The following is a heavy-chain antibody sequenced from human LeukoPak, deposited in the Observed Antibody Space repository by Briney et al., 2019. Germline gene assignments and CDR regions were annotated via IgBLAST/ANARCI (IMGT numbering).Heavy chain of an antibody. CDR1: GFTFSSYA. CDR3: AKSQSSKVVVIHYYYYYGMDV. J-gene: IGHJ6*02. Sequence: PGGSLRLSCAASGFTFSSYAMSWVRQAPGKGLEWVSAISGSGGSTYYADSAKGRFTISRDNSKNTLYLQMNSLRAEDTAVYYCAKSQSSKVVVIHYYYYYGMDVWGQGTTVPVSS. V-gene: IGHV3-23*01. D-gene: IGHD6-13*01. CDR2: ISGSGGST.